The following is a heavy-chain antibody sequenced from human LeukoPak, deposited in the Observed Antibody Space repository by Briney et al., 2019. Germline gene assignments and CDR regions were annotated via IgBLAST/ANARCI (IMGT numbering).Heavy chain of an antibody. CDR2: IYHSGST. Sequence: SETLSLTCAVSGGSISSGGYSWSWIRQPPGKGLEWIGYIYHSGSTYYNPSLKSRVTISVDRSKNQFSLKLSSVTAADTAVYYCARVGAVAGLFDYWGQGTLVTVSS. D-gene: IGHD6-19*01. J-gene: IGHJ4*02. CDR3: ARVGAVAGLFDY. CDR1: GGSISSGGYS. V-gene: IGHV4-30-2*01.